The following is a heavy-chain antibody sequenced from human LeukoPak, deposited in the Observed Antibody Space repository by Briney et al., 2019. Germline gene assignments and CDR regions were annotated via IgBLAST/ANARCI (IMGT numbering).Heavy chain of an antibody. CDR3: ARDKGYSYGFDY. V-gene: IGHV1-2*02. CDR1: EYTFTGYY. D-gene: IGHD5-18*01. J-gene: IGHJ4*02. CDR2: INPNSGGT. Sequence: ASVKVSCKASEYTFTGYYMHWVRQAPGQGLEWMGWINPNSGGTNYAQKFQGRVTMTRDTSISTAYMELSRLRSDDTAVYYCARDKGYSYGFDYWGQGTLVTVSS.